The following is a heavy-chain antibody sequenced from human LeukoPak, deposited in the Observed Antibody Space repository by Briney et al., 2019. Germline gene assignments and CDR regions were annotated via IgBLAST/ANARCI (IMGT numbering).Heavy chain of an antibody. Sequence: GASVKVSCKASGYTFSNYGISWVRQAPGQGLEWMGWISTNKGNTKSAQKNQGRVTMTTDTSTSTVHMELRSLRSDDTAVYYCAREGGVSGSYGGQVDYWGQGTLVTVSS. D-gene: IGHD1-26*01. CDR2: ISTNKGNT. CDR1: GYTFSNYG. J-gene: IGHJ4*02. CDR3: AREGGVSGSYGGQVDY. V-gene: IGHV1-18*01.